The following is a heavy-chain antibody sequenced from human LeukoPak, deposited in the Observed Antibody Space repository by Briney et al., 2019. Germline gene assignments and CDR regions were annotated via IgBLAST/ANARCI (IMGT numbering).Heavy chain of an antibody. J-gene: IGHJ4*02. V-gene: IGHV4-59*08. CDR2: IYYSGST. Sequence: SETLSLTCTVSGGSISSYYWSWIRQPPGKGLEWIGYIYYSGSTNYNPSLKSRVTISVDTSTNQFSLNLSSLTAADTAVYYCARQLGSLHYFDYWGQGTLVTVSS. D-gene: IGHD6-25*01. CDR3: ARQLGSLHYFDY. CDR1: GGSISSYY.